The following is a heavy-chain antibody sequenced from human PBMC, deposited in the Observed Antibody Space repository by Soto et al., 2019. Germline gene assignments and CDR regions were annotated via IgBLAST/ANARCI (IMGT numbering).Heavy chain of an antibody. Sequence: PSETLSLTCAVYGGSFSGYYWSWIRQPPGKGLEWIGEINHSGSTNYNPSLKSRVTISVDTSKNQFSLKLSSVTAADTAVYYCARDYIAAAGTEFYWYFDLWGRGTLVTVAS. CDR3: ARDYIAAAGTEFYWYFDL. V-gene: IGHV4-34*01. CDR1: GGSFSGYY. D-gene: IGHD6-13*01. CDR2: INHSGST. J-gene: IGHJ2*01.